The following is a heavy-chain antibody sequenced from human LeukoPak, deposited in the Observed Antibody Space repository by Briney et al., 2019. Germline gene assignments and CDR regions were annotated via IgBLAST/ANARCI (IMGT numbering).Heavy chain of an antibody. D-gene: IGHD3-16*01. V-gene: IGHV1-2*02. CDR1: GYTFTGCY. J-gene: IGHJ4*02. CDR3: ARDVWGVGAPRLDY. Sequence: ASVKVSCKASGYTFTGCYMHWVRQAPGQGLEWVGWINPNSGDTNFAQKFQGRVTMTRDTSISTAYMELSRLRSDDTAVYYCARDVWGVGAPRLDYWGQGTLVTVSS. CDR2: INPNSGDT.